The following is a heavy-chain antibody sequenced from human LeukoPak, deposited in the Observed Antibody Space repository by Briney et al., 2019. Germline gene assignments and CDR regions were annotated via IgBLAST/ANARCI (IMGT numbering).Heavy chain of an antibody. CDR3: ARMRDSSYYYYYGMDV. Sequence: ASVKVSCKASGYTFTSYDINWVRQATGQGLEWMGWMNPNSGNTGYAQKFQGRVTMTRNTSISTAYMELSSLRSEDTAAYYCARMRDSSYYYYYGMDVWGQGTTVTVSS. CDR2: MNPNSGNT. V-gene: IGHV1-8*01. CDR1: GYTFTSYD. J-gene: IGHJ6*02. D-gene: IGHD2-15*01.